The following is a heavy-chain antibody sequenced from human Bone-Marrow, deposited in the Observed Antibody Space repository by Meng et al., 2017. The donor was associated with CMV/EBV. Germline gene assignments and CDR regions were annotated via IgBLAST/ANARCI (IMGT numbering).Heavy chain of an antibody. J-gene: IGHJ3*02. CDR2: ISNSGSTI. D-gene: IGHD6-13*01. CDR3: ARDKAAATWYDAFDM. CDR1: GFTLSSYE. Sequence: GESLKISCTVSGFTLSSYEMNWVRQAPGKGLEWISYISNSGSTIKYADSVKGRFTISRDNAKNSLYLQIDSLRAEDAAIYYCARDKAAATWYDAFDMWGQGTTVTVSS. V-gene: IGHV3-48*03.